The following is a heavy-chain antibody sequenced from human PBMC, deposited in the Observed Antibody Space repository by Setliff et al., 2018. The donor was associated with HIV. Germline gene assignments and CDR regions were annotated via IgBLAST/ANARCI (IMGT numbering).Heavy chain of an antibody. J-gene: IGHJ4*01. CDR2: IKHDGSEK. CDR3: ARDRGGSDYFDY. Sequence: PWGSLRLSCAASGFTFSYFWMSWVRQTPGKGLEWVATIKHDGSEKYYVDSVKGRFTISRDNAKNSLYLQMRSLRAKDTAVFYCARDRGGSDYFDYWATERWSPSPQ. CDR1: GFTFSYFW. V-gene: IGHV3-7*01. D-gene: IGHD1-26*01.